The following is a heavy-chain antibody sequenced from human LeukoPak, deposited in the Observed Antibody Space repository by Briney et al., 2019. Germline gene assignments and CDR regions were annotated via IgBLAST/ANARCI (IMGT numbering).Heavy chain of an antibody. CDR2: IKQDGSEK. V-gene: IGHV3-7*01. J-gene: IGHJ5*02. CDR1: GFTFSSYW. CDR3: ARVRGDGYSSSWYVSVWFDP. Sequence: GGSLRLSCAASGFTFSSYWMSWVRQAPGKGLEWVANIKQDGSEKYYVDSVKGRFTISRGNAKNSLYLQMNSLRAEDTAVYYCARVRGDGYSSSWYVSVWFDPWGQGTLVTVSS. D-gene: IGHD6-13*01.